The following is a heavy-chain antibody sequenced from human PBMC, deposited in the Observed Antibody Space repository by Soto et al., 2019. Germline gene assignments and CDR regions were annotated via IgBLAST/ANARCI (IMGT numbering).Heavy chain of an antibody. CDR1: GFTFSSYG. CDR2: ISYDGSNK. J-gene: IGHJ4*02. D-gene: IGHD1-26*01. V-gene: IGHV3-30*18. CDR3: AKDRGYSGSLTTEYYFDY. Sequence: GGSLRLSCAASGFTFSSYGMHWVRQAPGKGLEWVAVISYDGSNKYYADSVKGRFTISRDNSKNTLYLQMNSLRAEDTAVYYCAKDRGYSGSLTTEYYFDYWGQGTLVTVSS.